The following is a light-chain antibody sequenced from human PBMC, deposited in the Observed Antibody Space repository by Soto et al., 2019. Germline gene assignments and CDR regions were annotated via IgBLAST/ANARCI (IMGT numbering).Light chain of an antibody. V-gene: IGKV1-5*01. J-gene: IGKJ1*01. CDR3: QQYNNYWT. CDR2: DAS. CDR1: QSISSW. Sequence: DIQMTKNPPTLSASVGDRVTITCRASQSISSWLAWYQQKPGKAPNLLIYDASSLESGVPSRFSGSGSGTEFTLTISSLQPDDFATYYCQQYNNYWTFGQGTKVDIK.